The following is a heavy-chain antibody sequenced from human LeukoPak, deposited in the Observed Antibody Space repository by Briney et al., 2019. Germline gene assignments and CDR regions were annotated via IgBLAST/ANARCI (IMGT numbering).Heavy chain of an antibody. Sequence: SETLSLTCAVYGGSFSGYYWSWIRQPPGKGLEWIGEINHSGSTNYNPSLKSRVTISVDTSKNQFSLKLSSVTAADTAVYYCARGPYDILTGYEMAFDYWGQGTLVTVSS. D-gene: IGHD3-9*01. CDR3: ARGPYDILTGYEMAFDY. CDR1: GGSFSGYY. CDR2: INHSGST. V-gene: IGHV4-34*01. J-gene: IGHJ4*02.